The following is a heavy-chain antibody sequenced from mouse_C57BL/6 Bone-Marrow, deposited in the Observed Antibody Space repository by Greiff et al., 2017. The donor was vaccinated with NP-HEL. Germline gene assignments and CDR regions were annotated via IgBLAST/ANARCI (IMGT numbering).Heavy chain of an antibody. D-gene: IGHD1-1*01. Sequence: VHLVESGAELVKPGASVKLSCKASGYTFTEYTIHWVKQRSGQGLEWIGWFYPGSGSIKYNEKFKDKATLTADKSSSTVYMDLSRLTSEDSAVYFCARHGDYFGSSYGYVDVWGTGTTVTVSS. CDR2: FYPGSGSI. CDR1: GYTFTEYT. CDR3: ARHGDYFGSSYGYVDV. J-gene: IGHJ1*03. V-gene: IGHV1-62-2*01.